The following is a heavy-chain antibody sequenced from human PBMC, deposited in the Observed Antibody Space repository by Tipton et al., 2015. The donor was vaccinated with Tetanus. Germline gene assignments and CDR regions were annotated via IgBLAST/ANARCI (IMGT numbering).Heavy chain of an antibody. V-gene: IGHV3-21*01. Sequence: SLRLSCAASGFPFSAYNMNWVRQAPGKGLEWVSSISGISTYINYADSVKGRFTISRDNAENSLYLEMTNLTAEDTAIYYYARKGTAIPIDYWGQGTLVTVSS. CDR3: ARKGTAIPIDY. D-gene: IGHD2-21*02. CDR2: ISGISTYI. J-gene: IGHJ4*02. CDR1: GFPFSAYN.